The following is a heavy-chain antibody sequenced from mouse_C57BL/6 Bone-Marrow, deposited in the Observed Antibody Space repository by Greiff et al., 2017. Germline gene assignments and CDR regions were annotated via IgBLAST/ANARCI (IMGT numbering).Heavy chain of an antibody. J-gene: IGHJ2*01. V-gene: IGHV14-4*01. CDR1: GFNIKDDY. D-gene: IGHD2-5*01. Sequence: VQLKESGAELVRPGASVKLSCTASGFNIKDDYMHWVKQRPEQGLEWIGWIDPENGDTEYASKFQGKATITADTSSNTAYLQLSSLTSEDTAVYYCTSYSNYRYFDYWGQGTTLTVSS. CDR2: IDPENGDT. CDR3: TSYSNYRYFDY.